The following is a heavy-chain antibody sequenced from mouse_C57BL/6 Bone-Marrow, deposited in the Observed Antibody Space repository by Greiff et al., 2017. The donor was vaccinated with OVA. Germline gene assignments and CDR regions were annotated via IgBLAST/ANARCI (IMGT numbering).Heavy chain of an antibody. CDR2: ISSGGSYT. CDR1: GFTFSSYG. Sequence: EVQGVESGGDLVKPGGSLKLSCAASGFTFSSYGMSWVRQTPDKRLEWVATISSGGSYTYYPDSVKGRFTISRDNAKNTLYLQMSSLKSEDTAMYYCARHSPLWFAYWGQGTLVTVSA. CDR3: ARHSPLWFAY. J-gene: IGHJ3*01. V-gene: IGHV5-6*01.